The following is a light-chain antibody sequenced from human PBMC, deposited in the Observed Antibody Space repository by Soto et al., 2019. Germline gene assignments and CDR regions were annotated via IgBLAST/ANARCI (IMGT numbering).Light chain of an antibody. V-gene: IGKV3-20*01. CDR3: QQYGNSLYT. CDR1: QSVSSSY. Sequence: EIVLTQSPGTLSLSPGERATLSCRSSQSVSSSYLAWYQQKPGQAPRLLIYDASSRATGIPDRFSGSRSGTDFTLTISRLEPEYFSVYYWQQYGNSLYTVGQGTKLEIK. CDR2: DAS. J-gene: IGKJ2*01.